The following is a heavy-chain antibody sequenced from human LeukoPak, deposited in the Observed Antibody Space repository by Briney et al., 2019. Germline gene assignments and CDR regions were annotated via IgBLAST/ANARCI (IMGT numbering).Heavy chain of an antibody. J-gene: IGHJ5*02. D-gene: IGHD6-13*01. V-gene: IGHV1-18*01. CDR1: GYTFSSYG. CDR3: ARVVAAAATNRYNWFDP. Sequence: GASVKVSCKASGYTFSSYGISWVRQAPGQGLEWMGWISAYNGNTNYAQKLQGRVTMTTDTSTSTAYMELRSLRSDDTAVYYCARVVAAAATNRYNWFDPWGQGTLVTVSS. CDR2: ISAYNGNT.